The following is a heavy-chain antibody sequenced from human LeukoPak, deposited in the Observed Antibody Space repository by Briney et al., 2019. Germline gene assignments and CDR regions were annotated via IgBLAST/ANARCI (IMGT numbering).Heavy chain of an antibody. CDR2: IIPIFGTA. J-gene: IGHJ4*02. CDR1: GGTFSSYA. Sequence: GASVKVSCKASGGTFSSYAISWVRQAPGQGLEWMGGIIPIFGTANYAQKFQGRGTITTDESTSTAYMELSSLRSEDTAVYYCARDHTHYGDYFSWGQGTLVTVSS. D-gene: IGHD4-17*01. V-gene: IGHV1-69*05. CDR3: ARDHTHYGDYFS.